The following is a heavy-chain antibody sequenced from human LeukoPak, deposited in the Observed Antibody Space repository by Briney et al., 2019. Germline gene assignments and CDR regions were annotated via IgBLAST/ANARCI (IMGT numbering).Heavy chain of an antibody. CDR3: AKVRLYYGSGSEVDY. J-gene: IGHJ4*02. Sequence: GRSLRLSCAASGFTFSSYAMSWVRQAPGKGLEWVSAISGSGGSTYYADSVKGRFTISRDNSKNTLYLQMNSLRAEDTAVYYCAKVRLYYGSGSEVDYWGQGTLVTVSS. CDR1: GFTFSSYA. D-gene: IGHD3-10*01. CDR2: ISGSGGST. V-gene: IGHV3-23*01.